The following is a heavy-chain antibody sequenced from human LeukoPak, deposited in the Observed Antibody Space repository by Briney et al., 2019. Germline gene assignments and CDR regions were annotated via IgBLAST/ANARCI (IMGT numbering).Heavy chain of an antibody. J-gene: IGHJ4*02. Sequence: PGGSLRLSCAASGFTFSSHWMHWVRQAPGKGLVWVSRINSDGSRIIYADSVKGRFTISRDNAKNTVYLQMNSLRADDTAVYFCARAPQIGFSGFDKNYWGQGTLVTVSS. CDR1: GFTFSSHW. V-gene: IGHV3-74*01. D-gene: IGHD5-12*01. CDR3: ARAPQIGFSGFDKNY. CDR2: INSDGSRI.